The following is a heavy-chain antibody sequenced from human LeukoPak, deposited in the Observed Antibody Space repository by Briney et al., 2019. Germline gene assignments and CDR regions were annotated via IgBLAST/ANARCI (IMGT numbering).Heavy chain of an antibody. J-gene: IGHJ6*03. CDR3: ARGVAARPIYYYYYMDV. V-gene: IGHV1-69*05. CDR1: GGTFSSYA. D-gene: IGHD6-6*01. CDR2: IIPIFGTA. Sequence: ASVKVSCKASGGTFSSYAISWVRQAPGQGLEWMGGIIPIFGTANYAQKFQGRVTMTRNTSISTAYMELSSLRSEDTAVYYCARGVAARPIYYYYYMDVWGKGTTVTVSS.